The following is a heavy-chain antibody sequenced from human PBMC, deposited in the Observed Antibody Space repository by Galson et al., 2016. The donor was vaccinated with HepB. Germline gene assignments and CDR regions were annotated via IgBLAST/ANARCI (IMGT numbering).Heavy chain of an antibody. D-gene: IGHD1-26*01. J-gene: IGHJ1*01. CDR1: GGTHSTYA. CDR3: ARLKYSI. V-gene: IGHV1-69*06. Sequence: QSGAEVKEPGASVKVSCKASGGTHSTYAITWVRQAPGQGLEWIGGIIPIFATPNYAQNFQGRVTITVDKSTNTAYMDLSSLTSKDTAVYYCARLKYSIWGQGTLVTVSS. CDR2: IIPIFATP.